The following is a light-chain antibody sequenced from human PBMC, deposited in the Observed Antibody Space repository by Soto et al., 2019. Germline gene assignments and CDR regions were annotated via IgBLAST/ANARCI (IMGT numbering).Light chain of an antibody. CDR3: QHYNNWPPTWT. CDR2: GAS. CDR1: QSVGSN. V-gene: IGKV3-15*01. Sequence: EIVMTQSPATLSVSPGERATLSCWASQSVGSNLAWYQQNPGQAPRLLIFGASTRAIGIPARFSGSGSGTEFTLTISSLQSEDFAVYYCQHYNNWPPTWTFGQGTTVEI. J-gene: IGKJ1*01.